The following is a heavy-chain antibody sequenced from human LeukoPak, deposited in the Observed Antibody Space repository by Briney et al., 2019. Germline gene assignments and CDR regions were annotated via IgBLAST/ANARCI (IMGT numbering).Heavy chain of an antibody. CDR2: ISCDVPTT. J-gene: IGHJ2*01. D-gene: IGHD3-3*01. CDR1: GFTLGTHA. Sequence: GGSLRFSCAASGFTLGTHAMNWLRQTPGKGLEWLSVISCDVPTTTYASSVKGRFTISRDNSKNTLYLEMNSLRVDNTAIYYCAKDGYYSSANHFARLHFDLWGRGTRVSVLS. V-gene: IGHV3-23*01. CDR3: AKDGYYSSANHFARLHFDL.